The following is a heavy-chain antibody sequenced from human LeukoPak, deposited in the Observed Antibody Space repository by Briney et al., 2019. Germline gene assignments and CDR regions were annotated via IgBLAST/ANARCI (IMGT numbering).Heavy chain of an antibody. CDR3: AKDHGIAAGTWDGFDI. Sequence: GGSLRLPCAASGFTFSSYAMSWVRQAPGKGLEWVSAISVSGGSTYYADSVKGRFTISRDNSKNTLYLQMNSLRAEDTAVYYCAKDHGIAAGTWDGFDIWGQGTMVTVSS. V-gene: IGHV3-23*01. J-gene: IGHJ3*02. CDR2: ISVSGGST. CDR1: GFTFSSYA. D-gene: IGHD6-13*01.